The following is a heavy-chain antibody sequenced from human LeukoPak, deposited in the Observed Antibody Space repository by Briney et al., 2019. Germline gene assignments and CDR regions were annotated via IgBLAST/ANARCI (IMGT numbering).Heavy chain of an antibody. CDR1: GYTFTGYY. V-gene: IGHV1-2*06. J-gene: IGHJ4*02. Sequence: ASVTVSCTASGYTFTGYYMHWVRQVPGQGLEWMGRINPNSGGTNYAQKFQDRVTMTRDTSISTAYMELNRLTSGDTAVYYCSASFSGYDRLFDYWGQGTLVTVSS. CDR3: SASFSGYDRLFDY. D-gene: IGHD5-12*01. CDR2: INPNSGGT.